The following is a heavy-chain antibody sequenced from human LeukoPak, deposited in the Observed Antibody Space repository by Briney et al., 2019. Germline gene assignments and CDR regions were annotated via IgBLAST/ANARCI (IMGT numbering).Heavy chain of an antibody. Sequence: SGGSLRLSCAASRFTFSSYAMSWVRQAPGKGLEWVSAISGSGGSTYYADSVRGRFTISRDNPKNTLYLQMNSLRAEDTAVYYCAKVLGLRSFDYWGQGTLVTVSS. V-gene: IGHV3-23*01. J-gene: IGHJ4*02. D-gene: IGHD4-17*01. CDR1: RFTFSSYA. CDR2: ISGSGGST. CDR3: AKVLGLRSFDY.